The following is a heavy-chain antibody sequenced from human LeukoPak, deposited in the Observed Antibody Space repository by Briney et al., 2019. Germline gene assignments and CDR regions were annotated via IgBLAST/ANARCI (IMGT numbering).Heavy chain of an antibody. J-gene: IGHJ3*02. CDR3: ARSLLWPTGTSDI. V-gene: IGHV4-34*01. CDR2: INHSGST. D-gene: IGHD2-8*02. CDR1: GGSLSGYY. Sequence: SGTLSLTCAVYGGSLSGYYWIWIRQPPGKGLGWIGEINHSGSTTYTPSLKSRVTFSVDTSKNQLSLKVNSLTAADTAVYFCARSLLWPTGTSDIWGQGTMVAVSS.